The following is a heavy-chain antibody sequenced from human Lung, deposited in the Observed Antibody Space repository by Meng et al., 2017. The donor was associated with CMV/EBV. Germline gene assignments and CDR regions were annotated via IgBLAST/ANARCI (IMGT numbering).Heavy chain of an antibody. CDR1: GFTFSSYA. D-gene: IGHD4-11*01. J-gene: IGHJ5*02. CDR2: ISGSGGST. CDR3: VKGISNYVHPNWFDP. V-gene: IGHV3-23*01. Sequence: GESLKISCAASGFTFSSYAMSWVRQAPGKGLEWVSAISGSGGSTYYADSVKGRFTISRDNSKNTLYLQMNSLRAEDTAVYYCVKGISNYVHPNWFDPWGQGXLVTVSS.